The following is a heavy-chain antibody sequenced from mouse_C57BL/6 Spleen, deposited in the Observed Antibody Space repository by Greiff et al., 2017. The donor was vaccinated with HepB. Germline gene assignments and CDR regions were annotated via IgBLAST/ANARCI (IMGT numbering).Heavy chain of an antibody. D-gene: IGHD1-1*01. CDR2: IYPGDGDT. CDR1: GYAFSSSW. CDR3: ARVITTVVPGYFDV. Sequence: VQRVESGPELVKPGASVKISCKASGYAFSSSWMNWVKQRPGKGLEWIGRIYPGDGDTNYNGKFKGKATLTADKSSSTAYMQLSSLTSEDSAVYFCARVITTVVPGYFDVWGTGTTVTVSS. V-gene: IGHV1-82*01. J-gene: IGHJ1*03.